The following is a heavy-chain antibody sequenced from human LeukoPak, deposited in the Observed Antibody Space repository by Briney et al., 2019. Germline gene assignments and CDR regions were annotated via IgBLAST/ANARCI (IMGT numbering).Heavy chain of an antibody. D-gene: IGHD3-22*01. J-gene: IGHJ5*02. V-gene: IGHV3-21*01. CDR2: ISSSSSYI. CDR1: GFTFSSYS. Sequence: GGSLRLSCAASGFTFSSYSMNWVRQAPGKGLEWVSSISSSSSYIYYADSVKGRFTISRDNAKNSLYLQMNSLRAKDTAVYYCARDRVVITRVDPWGQGTLVTVSS. CDR3: ARDRVVITRVDP.